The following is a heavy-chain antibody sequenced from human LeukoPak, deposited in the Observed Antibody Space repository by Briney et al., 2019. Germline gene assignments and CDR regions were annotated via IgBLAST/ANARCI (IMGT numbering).Heavy chain of an antibody. V-gene: IGHV1-69*13. CDR3: ARVEHYYDSSGYADY. J-gene: IGHJ4*02. CDR2: IIPIFGTA. CDR1: GGTFSSYA. Sequence: SVKVSCKASGGTFSSYAISWVRQAPGQGLEWVGGIIPIFGTANYAQKFQGRVTITADESTSTAYMELSSLRSEDTAVYYCARVEHYYDSSGYADYWGQGTLVTVSS. D-gene: IGHD3-22*01.